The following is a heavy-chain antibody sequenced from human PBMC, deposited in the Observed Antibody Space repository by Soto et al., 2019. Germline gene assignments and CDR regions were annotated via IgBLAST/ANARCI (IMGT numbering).Heavy chain of an antibody. D-gene: IGHD3-10*01. Sequence: QPVGSLRLSCAASGFTFSSYGMHWVRQAPGKGLEWVAVISYDGSNKYYADSVKGRFTISRDNSKNTLYLQMNSLRAEDTAVYYCANSYGSGSLPLDYWGQGTLVTVSS. J-gene: IGHJ4*02. CDR3: ANSYGSGSLPLDY. CDR1: GFTFSSYG. V-gene: IGHV3-30*18. CDR2: ISYDGSNK.